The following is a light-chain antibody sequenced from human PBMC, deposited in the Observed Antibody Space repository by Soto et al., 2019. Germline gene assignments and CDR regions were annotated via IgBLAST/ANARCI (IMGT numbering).Light chain of an antibody. J-gene: IGLJ1*01. CDR3: YSSRSSRTTFYV. CDR1: SSDIGGSEY. CDR2: GVS. Sequence: QSALTQPASVSGSPGQSITISCAGTSSDIGGSEYVAWYQQHPGKAPHLMIYGVSNRPSGVSTRFSGPKSGNTASPTITGLQAEDEADYLCYSSRSSRTTFYVFGTGTKLTVL. V-gene: IGLV2-14*03.